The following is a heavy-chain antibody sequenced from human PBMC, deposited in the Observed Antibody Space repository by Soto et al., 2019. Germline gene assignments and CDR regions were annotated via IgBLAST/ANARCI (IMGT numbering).Heavy chain of an antibody. D-gene: IGHD3-22*01. J-gene: IGHJ4*02. V-gene: IGHV3-48*02. CDR3: ARAPHYYDTREDY. CDR1: GFTFSSYS. Sequence: EVQLVESWGGLVQPGGSLRLSCAASGFTFSSYSMNWVRQAPGKGLEWVSYISSSSSTIYYADSVKGRFTISRDNAKNLVYLQMNSLRDEDTAVYYCARAPHYYDTREDYWGQGTLVTVSS. CDR2: ISSSSSTI.